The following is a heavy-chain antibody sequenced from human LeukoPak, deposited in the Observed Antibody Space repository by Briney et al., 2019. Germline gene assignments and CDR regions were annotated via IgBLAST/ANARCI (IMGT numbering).Heavy chain of an antibody. CDR1: GRTFRNYW. D-gene: IGHD6-13*01. CDR2: IKQDGRAK. V-gene: IGHV3-7*01. J-gene: IGHJ3*02. CDR3: ARDEEQLNI. Sequence: PAGPLSLSCAASGRTFRNYWMSWVRQAPGKGLEWVANIKQDGRAKNYVDSVKSRFTISRVNAKNSLYLQMNSLRVEDTAVYYCARDEEQLNIWGQGTVVTVSS.